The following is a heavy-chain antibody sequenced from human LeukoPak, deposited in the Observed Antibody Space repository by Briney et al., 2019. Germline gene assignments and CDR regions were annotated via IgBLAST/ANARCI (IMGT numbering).Heavy chain of an antibody. D-gene: IGHD3-10*01. CDR3: ARDQNGDLGDY. J-gene: IGHJ4*02. CDR2: IKGDGSST. CDR1: GFTFSSYW. Sequence: GGSLRLSCAASGFTFSSYWMHWVRHTPGKGLVWVSRIKGDGSSTSYADSVKGRFTISRDNAKNTLYLQVNSLRAEDTAVYYCARDQNGDLGDYWGQGTLVTVSS. V-gene: IGHV3-74*01.